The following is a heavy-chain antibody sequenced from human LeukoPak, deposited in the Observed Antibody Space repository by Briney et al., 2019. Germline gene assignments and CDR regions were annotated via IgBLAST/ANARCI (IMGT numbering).Heavy chain of an antibody. CDR3: ARGGVDY. V-gene: IGHV3-48*01. J-gene: IGHJ4*02. CDR2: ISSSSTI. Sequence: GGSLRLSCAASGFTFSSYSMNWVRQAPGKGLEWVSYISSSSTIYYADSVKGRFTISRDNAKNSLYLQMNSLRADDTAVYYCARGGVDYWGQGTLVTVSS. CDR1: GFTFSSYS.